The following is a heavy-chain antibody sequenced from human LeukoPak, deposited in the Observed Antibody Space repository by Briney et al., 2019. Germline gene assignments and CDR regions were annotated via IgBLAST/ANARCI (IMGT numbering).Heavy chain of an antibody. V-gene: IGHV1-2*02. J-gene: IGHJ4*02. CDR2: INPNSGGT. Sequence: ASVKVSCKASGYTFTGYYMHWVRQAPGQGLEWMGWINPNSGGTNYAQKFQGRVTMTRDTSISTAYMELSRLRSDDTAVYYCARGLVITMIVVVSKDLPIDYWGQGTLVTVSS. CDR1: GYTFTGYY. D-gene: IGHD3-22*01. CDR3: ARGLVITMIVVVSKDLPIDY.